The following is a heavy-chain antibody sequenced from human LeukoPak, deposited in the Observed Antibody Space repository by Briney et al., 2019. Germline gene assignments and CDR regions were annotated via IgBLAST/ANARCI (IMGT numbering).Heavy chain of an antibody. Sequence: SETLSLTCAVYGGSFSGYYWRWIRQPPGKGLEWIGEINHSESTNYNPSLKSRVTVSVDTSKNQFSLKLTSVTAADTAVYYCATRPDGPGWFDPWGQGTLVTVSS. CDR3: ATRPDGPGWFDP. V-gene: IGHV4-34*01. D-gene: IGHD2-8*01. CDR2: INHSEST. J-gene: IGHJ5*02. CDR1: GGSFSGYY.